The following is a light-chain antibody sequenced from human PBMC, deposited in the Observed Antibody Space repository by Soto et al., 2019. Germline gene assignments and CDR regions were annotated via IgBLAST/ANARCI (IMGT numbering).Light chain of an antibody. CDR2: EVS. CDR3: SSYTSISPHVV. CDR1: SSDVGGYNY. Sequence: QSALTQPASVSGSPGQSITISCTGTSSDVGGYNYVSCYQQHSGKAPKLMIYEVSNRPAGVSNRFSGSKSGNTASLTISGLQAEDEADYYCSSYTSISPHVVFGGGTQLTV. J-gene: IGLJ2*01. V-gene: IGLV2-14*01.